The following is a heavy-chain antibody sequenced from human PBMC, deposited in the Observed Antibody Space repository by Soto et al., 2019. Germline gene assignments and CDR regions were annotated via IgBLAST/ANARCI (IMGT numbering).Heavy chain of an antibody. V-gene: IGHV4-59*08. J-gene: IGHJ3*01. CDR1: GGSIRGYC. CDR3: ASLNFDILTGYYAFDL. D-gene: IGHD3-9*01. CDR2: ISYSGST. Sequence: TSETLSLTCTVSGGSIRGYCGSWIRQSPEKGLEYIGYISYSGSTNYNPSLKSRVTTSLDTSKNQFSLKLSSVTAADTAIYYCASLNFDILTGYYAFDLWGQGTMVTVSS.